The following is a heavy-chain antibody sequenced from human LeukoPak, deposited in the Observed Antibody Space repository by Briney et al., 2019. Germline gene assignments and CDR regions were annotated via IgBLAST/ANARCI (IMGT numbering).Heavy chain of an antibody. Sequence: GGSLRLSCAASGFTFSSYSMIWVRQAPGKGLEWVSSISSSSSYIYYADSVKGRFTISRDNAKNSLYLQMNSLRAEDTAVYYCAREIFPIKMVVVSIDYWGQGTLVTVSS. CDR1: GFTFSSYS. CDR3: AREIFPIKMVVVSIDY. V-gene: IGHV3-21*01. CDR2: ISSSSSYI. J-gene: IGHJ4*02. D-gene: IGHD3-22*01.